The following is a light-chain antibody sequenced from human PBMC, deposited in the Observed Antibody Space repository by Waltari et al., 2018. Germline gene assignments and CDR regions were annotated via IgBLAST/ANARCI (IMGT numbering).Light chain of an antibody. Sequence: QSVLTQPPSVSGAPGQRITISCTVTNTDSGATYDVHGYQQLPGTAPNLLIYGNNNRPSGVPDRFSGSKSGTSASLAITGLQAEDEADYYCQSYDNNLSGVVFGGGTKLTVL. CDR3: QSYDNNLSGVV. J-gene: IGLJ3*02. V-gene: IGLV1-40*01. CDR1: NTDSGATYD. CDR2: GNN.